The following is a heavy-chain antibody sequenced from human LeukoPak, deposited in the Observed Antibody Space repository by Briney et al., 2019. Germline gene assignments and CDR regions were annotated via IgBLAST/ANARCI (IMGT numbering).Heavy chain of an antibody. Sequence: PSETLSLTCSVSGGSVSIYYWSWIRQPPGKGLEWIAYIYNSGSTNYNPSLKSRVTMSMDTSKNQFSLKLSSVTAADTAVYYCARDVSGSGWYMDYWGQGTLVTVSS. CDR3: ARDVSGSGWYMDY. V-gene: IGHV4-59*02. CDR1: GGSVSIYY. J-gene: IGHJ4*02. D-gene: IGHD6-19*01. CDR2: IYNSGST.